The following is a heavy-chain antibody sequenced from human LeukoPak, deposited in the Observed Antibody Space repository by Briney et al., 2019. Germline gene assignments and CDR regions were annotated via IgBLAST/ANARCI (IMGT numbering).Heavy chain of an antibody. Sequence: TGGTLRFSFAGDGFTYNSYARNWIRQAPGKGLEWVSTIPSSGGSTYYADSVKGRFTISRDNSKKTLHVQMNSLRAEDTAVYYSAQYMGGRSDDYLSDWGQGTLVTVSS. CDR3: AQYMGGRSDDYLSD. CDR1: GFTYNSYA. J-gene: IGHJ4*02. CDR2: IPSSGGST. V-gene: IGHV3-23*01. D-gene: IGHD2-15*01.